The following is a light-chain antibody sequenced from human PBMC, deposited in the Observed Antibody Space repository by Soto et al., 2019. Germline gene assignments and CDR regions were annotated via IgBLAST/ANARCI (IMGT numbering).Light chain of an antibody. CDR1: SSNIGARG. CDR2: GSS. CDR3: QSYDTSLRVDV. J-gene: IGLJ1*01. V-gene: IGLV1-40*01. Sequence: QSVLTQPPSVSGAPGQRVTISCTGSSSNIGARGVYWYQQLPGTAPKLLMYGSSNRPSGVPDRFSGSKSGTSASLAITGLQAEDEAEYYCQSYDTSLRVDVFGTGTKLTVL.